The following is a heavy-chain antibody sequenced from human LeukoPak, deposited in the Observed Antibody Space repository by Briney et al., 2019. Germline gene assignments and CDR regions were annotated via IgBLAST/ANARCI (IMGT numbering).Heavy chain of an antibody. D-gene: IGHD3-22*01. V-gene: IGHV4-34*01. CDR1: GFTFSSYS. J-gene: IGHJ6*03. CDR2: INHSGST. CDR3: ARGRRLYYDSRWIPTPYYYYYYMDV. Sequence: GSLRLSCAASGFTFSSYSMNWVRQPPGKGLEWIGEINHSGSTNYNPSLKSRVTISVDTSKNQFSLKLSSVTAADTAVYYCARGRRLYYDSRWIPTPYYYYYYMDVWGKGTTVTVSS.